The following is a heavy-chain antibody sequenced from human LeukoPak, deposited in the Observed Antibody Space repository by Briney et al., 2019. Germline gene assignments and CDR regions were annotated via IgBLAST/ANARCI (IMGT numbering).Heavy chain of an antibody. Sequence: TSETLSLTCTVSVGSISSYYWSWIRQPPGKGLEWIGYIYYSGSTNYNPSLKSRVTISVDTSKNQFSLKPSSVTAADTAVYYCARVEYSSSFDYWGQGTLVAVSS. J-gene: IGHJ4*02. CDR3: ARVEYSSSFDY. D-gene: IGHD6-6*01. CDR1: VGSISSYY. V-gene: IGHV4-59*01. CDR2: IYYSGST.